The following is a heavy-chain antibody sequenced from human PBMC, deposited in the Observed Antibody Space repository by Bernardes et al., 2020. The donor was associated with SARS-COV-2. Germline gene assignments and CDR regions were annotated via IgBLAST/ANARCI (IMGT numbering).Heavy chain of an antibody. J-gene: IGHJ2*01. CDR3: VKDTAMYLYDSSGYYPGYFDL. V-gene: IGHV3-9*01. CDR2: INWSGGST. Sequence: GGSLRLSCTASGFTFDDYAMHWVRQAPGKGLEWVAGINWSGGSTDYADSVKGRFTISRDNAKNSLYLQLNSLRGDDTALFYCVKDTAMYLYDSSGYYPGYFDLWGRGTLVTVSS. D-gene: IGHD3-22*01. CDR1: GFTFDDYA.